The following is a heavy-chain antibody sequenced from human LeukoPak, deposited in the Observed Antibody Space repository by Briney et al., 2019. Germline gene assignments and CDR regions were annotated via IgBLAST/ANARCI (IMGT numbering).Heavy chain of an antibody. J-gene: IGHJ1*01. CDR1: GFTFSSYG. Sequence: GRSLRLSCAASGFTFSSYGMHWVRQAPGKGLEWVAVISYDGSNKYYADSVKGRFTISRDNSKNTLYLQMNSLRAEDTAVYYCAKGSRRNTEYFQHWGQGTLVTVSS. CDR2: ISYDGSNK. V-gene: IGHV3-30*18. CDR3: AKGSRRNTEYFQH.